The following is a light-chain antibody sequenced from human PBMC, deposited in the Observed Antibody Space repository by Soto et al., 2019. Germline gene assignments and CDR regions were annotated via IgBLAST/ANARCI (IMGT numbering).Light chain of an antibody. Sequence: QSVLTQPPSVSAAPGQTVTISCSGSSSNIGNNYLSWYQQLPGTAPKLLIYDNNNRPSGIPDRFSGSKSGTSATLGITGLQTVDEADYYCVTWYTSLSGHVVFGGGTKLTVL. J-gene: IGLJ2*01. CDR1: SSNIGNNY. CDR2: DNN. V-gene: IGLV1-51*01. CDR3: VTWYTSLSGHVV.